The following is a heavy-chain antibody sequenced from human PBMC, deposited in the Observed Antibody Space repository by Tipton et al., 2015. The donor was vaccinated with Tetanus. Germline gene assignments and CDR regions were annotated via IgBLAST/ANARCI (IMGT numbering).Heavy chain of an antibody. CDR3: ARGGGDNWNFWPD. D-gene: IGHD1-7*01. Sequence: TLSLTCTVSGVSIGSYYWSWIRQPPGKGLEWIGYLSYIGTTNYNPSLESRVTISSDTPRNQFSLRLSSITAADTATYYCARGGGDNWNFWPDWGQGTLVTVFS. CDR2: LSYIGTT. J-gene: IGHJ4*02. CDR1: GVSIGSYY. V-gene: IGHV4-59*01.